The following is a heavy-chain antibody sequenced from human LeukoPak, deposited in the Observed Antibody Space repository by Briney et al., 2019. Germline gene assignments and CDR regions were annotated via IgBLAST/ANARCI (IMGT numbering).Heavy chain of an antibody. J-gene: IGHJ3*02. V-gene: IGHV3-15*01. CDR1: GLTFSNAW. CDR2: IRSKTDGGTT. D-gene: IGHD2-21*02. Sequence: GGSLRLSCVASGLTFSNAWMTWVRQAPGQGLEWVGLIRSKTDGGTTDYAAPLKDRFTILRDDSKSTLFLQMNSLKADDTAVYYCATDTATEARHIWGQGTTVTVSS. CDR3: ATDTATEARHI.